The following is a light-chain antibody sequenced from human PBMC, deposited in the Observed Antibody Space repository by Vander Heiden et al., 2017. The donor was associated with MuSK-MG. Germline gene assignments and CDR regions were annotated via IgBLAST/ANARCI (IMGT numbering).Light chain of an antibody. CDR2: INSDGSH. V-gene: IGLV4-69*01. CDR1: SGPSDYA. J-gene: IGLJ2*01. Sequence: QFVLTPSPSTSASLGASVKLTCTLTSGPSDYAIAGSQHQPHQRPRYLMKINSDGSHVKGDGIPERFSGSSSGAERYLTISSLQSDDEADYYCQTWGSGVHEVVFGGGTKLTVL. CDR3: QTWGSGVHEVV.